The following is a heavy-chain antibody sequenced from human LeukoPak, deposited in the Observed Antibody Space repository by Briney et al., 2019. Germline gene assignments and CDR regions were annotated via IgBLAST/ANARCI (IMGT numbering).Heavy chain of an antibody. D-gene: IGHD2-8*01. CDR3: ASHNKNGHYGMDV. Sequence: ASVKVSCKASGYTFTGYYMHWVRQAPGQGLEWMGRINPNSGGTNYAQKFQGRVTITRDTSASTAYMELSSLRSEDTAVYYCASHNKNGHYGMDVWGQGTTVTVSS. V-gene: IGHV1-2*06. J-gene: IGHJ6*02. CDR1: GYTFTGYY. CDR2: INPNSGGT.